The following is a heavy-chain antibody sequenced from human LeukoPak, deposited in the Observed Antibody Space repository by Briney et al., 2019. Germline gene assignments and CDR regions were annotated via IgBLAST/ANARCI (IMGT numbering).Heavy chain of an antibody. CDR2: INHSGST. CDR3: ARGTNWNDDAFDI. D-gene: IGHD1-20*01. J-gene: IGHJ3*02. Sequence: KPSETLSLTCAVYGGSFSGYYWSWIRQPSGKGLEWIGEINHSGSTNYNPSLKSRVTISVDTSKNQFSRKLSSVTAADTAVYYCARGTNWNDDAFDIWGQGTMVTVSS. CDR1: GGSFSGYY. V-gene: IGHV4-34*01.